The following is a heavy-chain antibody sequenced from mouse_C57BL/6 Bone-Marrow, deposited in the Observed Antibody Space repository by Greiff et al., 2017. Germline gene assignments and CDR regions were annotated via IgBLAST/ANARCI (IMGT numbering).Heavy chain of an antibody. CDR2: IDPSDSST. J-gene: IGHJ2*01. Sequence: VQLQQPGAELVKPGASVKLSCKASGYTFTSYWMQWVKQRPGQGLEWIGEIDPSDSSTNYNQKFKGKATLTVDTSSSTAYMQLSSLTSEDSAVYYCARWIYYGSRRDYFDYWGQGTTLTVSS. CDR3: ARWIYYGSRRDYFDY. D-gene: IGHD1-1*01. CDR1: GYTFTSYW. V-gene: IGHV1-50*01.